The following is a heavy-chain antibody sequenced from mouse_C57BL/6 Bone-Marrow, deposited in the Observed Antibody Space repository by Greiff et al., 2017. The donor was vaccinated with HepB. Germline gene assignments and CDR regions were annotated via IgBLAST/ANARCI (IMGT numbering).Heavy chain of an antibody. D-gene: IGHD1-1*01. CDR2: ISYDGSN. CDR3: ARDLYYGSSHWYFDV. J-gene: IGHJ1*03. Sequence: VQLQQSGPGLVKPSQSLSLTCSVTGYSITSGYYWNWIRQFPGNKLEWMGYISYDGSNNYNPSLKNRISITRDTSKNQFFLKLNSVTTEDTATYYCARDLYYGSSHWYFDVWGTGTTVTVSS. V-gene: IGHV3-6*01. CDR1: GYSITSGYY.